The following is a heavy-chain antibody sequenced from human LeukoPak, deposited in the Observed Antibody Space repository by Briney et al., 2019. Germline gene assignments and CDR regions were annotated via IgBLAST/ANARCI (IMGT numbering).Heavy chain of an antibody. D-gene: IGHD6-13*01. CDR2: ISGTGGST. CDR3: AKTISAAVSRLSIDY. J-gene: IGHJ4*02. V-gene: IGHV3-23*01. CDR1: GFTFRSYV. Sequence: GGSLRLSCAVSGFTFRSYVMSWVRQAPGKGLEWVSSISGTGGSTYYTDSVKGRFTISRDNSENTLYLQMTSLRAEDTAVYYCAKTISAAVSRLSIDYWGQGTLVTVSS.